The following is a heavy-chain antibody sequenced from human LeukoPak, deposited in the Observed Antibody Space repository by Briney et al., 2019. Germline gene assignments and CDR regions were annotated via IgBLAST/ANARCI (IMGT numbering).Heavy chain of an antibody. CDR1: GFTVSSYG. D-gene: IGHD3-22*01. CDR3: ARPSGSGSPHHNWFDP. Sequence: PGGSLRLSCAASGFTVSSYGMHWVRQAPGKGLEWVAVIWYDGNDKYYADSVKGRFTISRDNSKNTVYLQMNSLRAEDTAVYSCARPSGSGSPHHNWFDPWGQGTLVTVSS. V-gene: IGHV3-33*01. CDR2: IWYDGNDK. J-gene: IGHJ5*02.